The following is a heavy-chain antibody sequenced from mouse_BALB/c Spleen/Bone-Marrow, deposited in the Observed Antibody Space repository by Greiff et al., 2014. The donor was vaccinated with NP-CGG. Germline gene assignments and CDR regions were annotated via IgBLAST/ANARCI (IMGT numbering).Heavy chain of an antibody. CDR1: GFTFSSFG. J-gene: IGHJ2*01. Sequence: EVQVVESGGGIVQPGGSRKLSCAASGFTFSSFGMHWVRQAPEKGLEWVAYISSGSSTIYYADTVMGRFTISRDNPKNTLFLQMTSLRSEDTAMYYCARSGSSSGYFDYWGQGTTLTVSS. V-gene: IGHV5-17*02. CDR2: ISSGSSTI. D-gene: IGHD1-1*01. CDR3: ARSGSSSGYFDY.